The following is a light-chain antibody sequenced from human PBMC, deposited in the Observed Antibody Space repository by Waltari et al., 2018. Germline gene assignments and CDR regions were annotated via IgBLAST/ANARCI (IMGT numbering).Light chain of an antibody. CDR2: YNL. CDR1: SSNIGSNS. CDR3: AACDNSLSGYI. Sequence: QSVLTQPPSASEAARKSVTISCSGSSSNIGSNSVSWYQQLPGTAPKLLIYYNLQRASGVSDRFSGSKSGTSASLAISGLQTEDEAYYYCAACDNSLSGYIFGAGTRLTVL. V-gene: IGLV1-47*02. J-gene: IGLJ1*01.